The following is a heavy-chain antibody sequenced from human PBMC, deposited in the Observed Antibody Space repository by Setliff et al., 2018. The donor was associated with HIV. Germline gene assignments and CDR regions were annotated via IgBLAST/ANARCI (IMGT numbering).Heavy chain of an antibody. D-gene: IGHD2-15*01. CDR2: ISYGSMYI. Sequence: PGGSLRLSCAASGFTFSSYRMNWVRQAPGKGLEWISSISYGSMYIYYSDSVKGRFTISRDDAENSLFLQLDNLKDEDTAVYYCSRSQGIGNYYMDGWGTGTTVTVSS. CDR3: SRSQGIGNYYMDG. J-gene: IGHJ6*03. V-gene: IGHV3-21*01. CDR1: GFTFSSYR.